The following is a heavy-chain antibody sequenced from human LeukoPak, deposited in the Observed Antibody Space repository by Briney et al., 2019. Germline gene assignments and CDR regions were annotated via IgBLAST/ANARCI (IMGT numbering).Heavy chain of an antibody. V-gene: IGHV1-18*01. CDR1: GFTFTNYG. Sequence: GASVKVSCKASGFTFTNYGISWVRQAPGQGLEWMGWISAYNGNTNYAQKLQGRVTMTTDTSTSTAYMELRSLRSDDTAVYYCARDHSGSYQNAFDIWGQGTMVTVSS. CDR3: ARDHSGSYQNAFDI. CDR2: ISAYNGNT. J-gene: IGHJ3*02. D-gene: IGHD1-26*01.